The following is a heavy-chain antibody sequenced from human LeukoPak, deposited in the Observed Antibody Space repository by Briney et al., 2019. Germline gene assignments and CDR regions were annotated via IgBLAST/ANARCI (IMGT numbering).Heavy chain of an antibody. CDR1: GGSFSGDY. CDR2: INHSGST. CDR3: ARDGSRRYNWFDP. V-gene: IGHV4-34*01. Sequence: SETLSLTCAVYGGSFSGDYWSWIRQPPGKGLEWIGEINHSGSTNYSPSLKSRVTISVDTSKNQFSLKLSSVTAADTAVYYCARDGSRRYNWFDPWGQGTLVTVSS. J-gene: IGHJ5*02. D-gene: IGHD3-10*01.